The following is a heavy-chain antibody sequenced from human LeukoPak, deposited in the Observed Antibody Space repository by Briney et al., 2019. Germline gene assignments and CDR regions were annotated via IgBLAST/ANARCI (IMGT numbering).Heavy chain of an antibody. Sequence: SETLSLTCTVSGFPMSSSGYYWGWICQPPGKGLEWIGEIYHSGSTNYNPSLKSRVTISVDKSKNQFSLKLSSVTAADTAVYYCARTTYSSSWYKHENWFDPWGQGTLVTVSS. CDR3: ARTTYSSSWYKHENWFDP. J-gene: IGHJ5*02. CDR1: GFPMSSSGYY. V-gene: IGHV4-39*07. D-gene: IGHD6-13*01. CDR2: IYHSGST.